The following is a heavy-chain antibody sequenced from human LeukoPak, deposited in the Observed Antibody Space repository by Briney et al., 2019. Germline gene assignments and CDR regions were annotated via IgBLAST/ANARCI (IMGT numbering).Heavy chain of an antibody. J-gene: IGHJ5*02. CDR2: IYTSGST. CDR3: ARGPTPKGVMGGEIKNWFDP. D-gene: IGHD3-16*01. CDR1: GGSISSGSYY. Sequence: SETLSLTCTVSGGSISSGSYYWSWIRQPAGKGLEWIGRIYTSGSTNYNPSLKSRVTISVDTSKNQFSLKLSSVTAADTAVYYCARGPTPKGVMGGEIKNWFDPWGQGTLVTVSS. V-gene: IGHV4-61*02.